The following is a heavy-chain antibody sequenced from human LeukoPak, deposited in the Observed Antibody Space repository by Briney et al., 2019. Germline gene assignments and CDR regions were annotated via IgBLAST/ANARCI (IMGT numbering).Heavy chain of an antibody. D-gene: IGHD3-3*01. CDR1: GFMFSRYS. V-gene: IGHV3-48*01. CDR3: AREGLWNFDY. Sequence: GGSLRLSCAASGFMFSRYSMNWVRQAPGKGLEWVSYISGSSTSIFYVDSVKGRFTITRDNAKNSLYLQMNSLRAEDTAVYSCAREGLWNFDYWGKGTRATVSS. CDR2: ISGSSTSI. J-gene: IGHJ4*02.